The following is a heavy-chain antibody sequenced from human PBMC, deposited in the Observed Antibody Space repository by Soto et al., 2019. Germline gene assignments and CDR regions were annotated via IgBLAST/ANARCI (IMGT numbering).Heavy chain of an antibody. CDR1: GFTVSNNF. CDR2: IYSGGSI. J-gene: IGHJ4*02. CDR3: ARDGNGQRGSPH. D-gene: IGHD3-16*01. V-gene: IGHV3-53*02. Sequence: VQLVESGGGLIQAGGSLRLSCAVSGFTVSNNFMMWVRQAPGKGLEWVSLIYSGGSISYADSVKGRFTISRDGSMNMLYLQMNSLTAEDTAVYHCARDGNGQRGSPHWGQGTLVTVSS.